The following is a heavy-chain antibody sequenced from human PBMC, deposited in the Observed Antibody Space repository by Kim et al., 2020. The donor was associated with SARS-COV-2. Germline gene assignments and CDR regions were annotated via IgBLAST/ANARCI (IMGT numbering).Heavy chain of an antibody. CDR2: IIPIFGTA. Sequence: SVKVSCKASGGTFSSYAISWVRQAPGQGLEWMGGIIPIFGTANYAQKFQGRVTITADKSTSTAYMELSSLRSEDTAVYYCASTTHSGSYHDAFDIWGQGTMVTVSS. CDR1: GGTFSSYA. D-gene: IGHD1-26*01. CDR3: ASTTHSGSYHDAFDI. V-gene: IGHV1-69*06. J-gene: IGHJ3*02.